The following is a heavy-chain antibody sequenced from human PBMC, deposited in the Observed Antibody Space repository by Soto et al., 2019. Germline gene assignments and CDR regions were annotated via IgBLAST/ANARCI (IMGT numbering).Heavy chain of an antibody. CDR3: TTDLTFLLEPPDFDC. CDR1: GFTFSNAW. V-gene: IGHV3-15*01. J-gene: IGHJ4*02. D-gene: IGHD1-1*01. CDR2: IKSKTDGGTT. Sequence: GGSLRLSCAASGFTFSNAWMSWVRQAPGKGLEWVGRIKSKTDGGTTDYAAPVKGRFTISRDDSKNTLYLQMNSLKTEDTAVYYCTTDLTFLLEPPDFDCWGQGTLVTVSS.